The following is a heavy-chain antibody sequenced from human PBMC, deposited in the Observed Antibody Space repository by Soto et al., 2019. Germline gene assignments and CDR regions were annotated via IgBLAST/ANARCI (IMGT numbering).Heavy chain of an antibody. J-gene: IGHJ6*03. V-gene: IGHV1-18*01. D-gene: IGHD6-19*01. Sequence: QDQLVQSGAEVKKPGASVTVSCKASGYSFTNYGITWVRQAPGQGLEWLGWISAFNGNTHYAQKVKGRVTMTTGAPTSTAYMELRSLRSDDTAVYYCARDRGVAPPVAGNTHYYYNMDVWGKGTTVTVSS. CDR2: ISAFNGNT. CDR1: GYSFTNYG. CDR3: ARDRGVAPPVAGNTHYYYNMDV.